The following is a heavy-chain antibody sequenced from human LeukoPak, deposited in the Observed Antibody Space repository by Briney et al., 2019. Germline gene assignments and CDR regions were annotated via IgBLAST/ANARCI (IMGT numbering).Heavy chain of an antibody. J-gene: IGHJ3*02. D-gene: IGHD2-21*01. CDR3: ARPIWRDEAVLDAFAI. V-gene: IGHV4-59*01. CDR2: MYNSGST. Sequence: SETLSLTCTVSGGSISGSYWSWIRQPPGKGLEWIAYMYNSGSTNYNPSLKSRVTISIDTSKNQFSLKLSSLTAADTAVYYCARPIWRDEAVLDAFAIWGQGTMITVSS. CDR1: GGSISGSY.